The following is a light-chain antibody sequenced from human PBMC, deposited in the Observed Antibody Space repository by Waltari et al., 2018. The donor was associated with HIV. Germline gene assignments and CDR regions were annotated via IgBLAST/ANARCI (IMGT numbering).Light chain of an antibody. CDR1: SSNIGAGYD. CDR3: QSYDSSLSVGV. J-gene: IGLJ2*01. V-gene: IGLV1-40*01. CDR2: CNS. Sequence: QSVLTQPPSVSGAPGQRVTISCTGSSSNIGAGYDVHWYQQLPGTAPKLLIYCNSSRPAGVPDRFSGSKSGTSASLAITGLQAEDEADYYCQSYDSSLSVGVFGGGTKLTVL.